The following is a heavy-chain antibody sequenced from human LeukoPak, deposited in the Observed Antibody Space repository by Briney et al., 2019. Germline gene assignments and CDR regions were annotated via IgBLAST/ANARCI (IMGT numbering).Heavy chain of an antibody. Sequence: PGGSLRPSCAASGFTFRTYGMHWVRQAPGKGLEWVAFVRNDGTIQYYADSVKGRFTLSRDTSKNTLYLQMNSLRPEDTAVYFCAKTGSSSWGYFDYWGQGTLVIVSS. CDR1: GFTFRTYG. D-gene: IGHD6-13*01. V-gene: IGHV3-30*02. CDR3: AKTGSSSWGYFDY. CDR2: VRNDGTIQ. J-gene: IGHJ4*02.